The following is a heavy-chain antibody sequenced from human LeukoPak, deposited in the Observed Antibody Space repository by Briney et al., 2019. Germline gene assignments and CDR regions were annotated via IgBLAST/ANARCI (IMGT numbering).Heavy chain of an antibody. V-gene: IGHV3-23*01. D-gene: IGHD2-2*01. CDR3: AKDSDIVVVPAAPYNWFDP. CDR1: GFTFSSCA. J-gene: IGHJ5*02. CDR2: ISGSGGST. Sequence: PGGSLRLSCAASGFTFSSCAMSWVRQAPGKGLEWVSAISGSGGSTYYADSVKGRFTISRDNSKNTLYLQMNSLRAEDTAVYYCAKDSDIVVVPAAPYNWFDPWGQGTLVTVSS.